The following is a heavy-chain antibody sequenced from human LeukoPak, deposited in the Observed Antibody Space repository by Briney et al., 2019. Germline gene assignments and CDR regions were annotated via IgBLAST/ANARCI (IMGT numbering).Heavy chain of an antibody. Sequence: GESLKISCTGSGYSLSSYWIGWVRQMPGKGLEWMGIIYPGDSDTRYSPSFRGQVTISADRSISTAYLQWSSLKASDTAMYYCARQAYCAGDCPNWFDPWGQGTLVTVSS. V-gene: IGHV5-51*01. CDR3: ARQAYCAGDCPNWFDP. J-gene: IGHJ5*02. CDR2: IYPGDSDT. D-gene: IGHD2-21*02. CDR1: GYSLSSYW.